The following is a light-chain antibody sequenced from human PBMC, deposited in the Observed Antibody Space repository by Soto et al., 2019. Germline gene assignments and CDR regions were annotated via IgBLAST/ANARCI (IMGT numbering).Light chain of an antibody. CDR3: QQYNNWPPLT. Sequence: EVVMTQSPATLSVSPGARATLFCRASQSVSSNLAWYQQKSGQAPRLLIYGASTRASGIPARFSGSGSGTDFTLTISSLQSEDFAVYYCQQYNNWPPLTFGGGTKVEIK. CDR1: QSVSSN. CDR2: GAS. J-gene: IGKJ4*01. V-gene: IGKV3-15*01.